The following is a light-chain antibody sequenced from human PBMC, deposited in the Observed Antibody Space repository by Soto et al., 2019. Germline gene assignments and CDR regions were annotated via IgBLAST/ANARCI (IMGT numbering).Light chain of an antibody. Sequence: QSAMTQPPSASGSPGQSFTISCTGTSSDVGGYNYVSWYQQHPGKAPNLMIYEVSKRSAGVPDRFACAKTGNTDALTVSGLQAEDEADYVCSLYAGSKNGVFRGGTKGTVL. J-gene: IGLJ2*01. CDR3: SLYAGSKNGV. CDR1: SSDVGGYNY. CDR2: EVS. V-gene: IGLV2-8*01.